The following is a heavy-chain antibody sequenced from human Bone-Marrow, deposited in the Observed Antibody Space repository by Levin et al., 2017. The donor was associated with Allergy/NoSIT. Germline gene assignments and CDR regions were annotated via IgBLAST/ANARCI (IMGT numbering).Heavy chain of an antibody. V-gene: IGHV3-30-3*01. Sequence: GGSLRLSCAASGFTFSSYAMHWVRQAPGKGLEWVAVISYDGSNKYYADSVKGRFTISRDNSKNTLYLQMNSLRAEDTAVYYCARDGPYYDSSGYYLACGYFDLWGRGTLVTVSS. D-gene: IGHD3-22*01. CDR1: GFTFSSYA. CDR3: ARDGPYYDSSGYYLACGYFDL. CDR2: ISYDGSNK. J-gene: IGHJ2*01.